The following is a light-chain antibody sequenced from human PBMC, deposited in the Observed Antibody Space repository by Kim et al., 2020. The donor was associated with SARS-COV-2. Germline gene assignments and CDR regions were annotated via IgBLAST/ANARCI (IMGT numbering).Light chain of an antibody. V-gene: IGLV2-14*03. CDR2: DVS. Sequence: GQSITISCSGTSIDVAGYNYVSWYQQHPGKAPKLIIYDVSDRPSGVSDRFSGSKSGNTASLTISGLQAEDEADYHCSSYTTSNTWVFGGGTQLTVL. J-gene: IGLJ3*02. CDR3: SSYTTSNTWV. CDR1: SIDVAGYNY.